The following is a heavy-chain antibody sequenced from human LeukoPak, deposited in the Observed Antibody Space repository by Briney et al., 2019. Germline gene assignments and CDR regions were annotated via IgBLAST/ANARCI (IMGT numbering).Heavy chain of an antibody. Sequence: SVKVSCKASGGTFSSYAISWVRQAPGQGLEWMGRIIPILGIANYAQKFQGRVTITADKSTSTAYMELSSLRSGDTAVYYCASGAYYYDSSGYPDSYYYGMDVWGQGTTVTVSS. V-gene: IGHV1-69*04. CDR1: GGTFSSYA. CDR2: IIPILGIA. D-gene: IGHD3-22*01. J-gene: IGHJ6*02. CDR3: ASGAYYYDSSGYPDSYYYGMDV.